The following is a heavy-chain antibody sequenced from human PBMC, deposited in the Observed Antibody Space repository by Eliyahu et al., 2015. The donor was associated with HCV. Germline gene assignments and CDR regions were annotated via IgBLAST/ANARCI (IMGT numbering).Heavy chain of an antibody. J-gene: IGHJ2*01. CDR3: ARDKSSGPYWYFDL. V-gene: IGHV1-2*02. CDR1: GYTFTGYY. Sequence: QVQLVQSGAEVKKPGASVKVSCKASGYTFTGYYMHWVRXAPGQGLXWMGWINPNSGGTNYAQKFQGRVTMTRDTSISTAYMELSRLRSDDTAVYYCARDKSSGPYWYFDLWGRGTLVTVSS. D-gene: IGHD6-19*01. CDR2: INPNSGGT.